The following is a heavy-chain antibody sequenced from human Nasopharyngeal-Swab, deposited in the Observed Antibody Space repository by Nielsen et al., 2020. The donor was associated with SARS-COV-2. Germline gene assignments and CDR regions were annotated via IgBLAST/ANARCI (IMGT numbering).Heavy chain of an antibody. J-gene: IGHJ6*02. CDR1: GGSFSGYY. CDR3: ARGPHRCITIFGVVIESYYYGMDV. D-gene: IGHD3-3*01. V-gene: IGHV4-34*01. CDR2: INHSGST. Sequence: SETLSLTCAVYGGSFSGYYWSWIRQPPGKGLEWIGEINHSGSTNYNPSLKSRVTISVDTSKNQFSLKLTSVTAADTAVYYCARGPHRCITIFGVVIESYYYGMDVWGQGTTVTVSS.